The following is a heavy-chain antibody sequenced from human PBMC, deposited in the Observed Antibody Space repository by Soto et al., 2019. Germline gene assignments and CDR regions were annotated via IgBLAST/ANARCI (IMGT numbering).Heavy chain of an antibody. CDR2: ISGSGGST. V-gene: IGHV3-23*01. Sequence: PGGSLRLSCAASGFTFSSYAMSWVRQAPGKGLEWVSAISGSGGSTYYADSVKGRFTISRDNSKNTLYLQMNSLRAEDTAVYYCAKFRSPGIDYYYYMDVWGKGTTVTTSS. CDR3: AKFRSPGIDYYYYMDV. J-gene: IGHJ6*03. CDR1: GFTFSSYA.